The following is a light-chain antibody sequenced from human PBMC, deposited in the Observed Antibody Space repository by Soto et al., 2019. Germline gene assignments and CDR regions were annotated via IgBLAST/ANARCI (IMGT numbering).Light chain of an antibody. CDR2: STS. V-gene: IGKV1-17*01. Sequence: DIQMTQSPSSLSASVGDRVTITCRANQGIRDALGWYQQKPGKVPKRLIYSTSRLQSGVPSRFSGSRSETEFTLTISSLQPEDFATYYCLQNSDYPFTFGQGTRL. CDR1: QGIRDA. J-gene: IGKJ2*01. CDR3: LQNSDYPFT.